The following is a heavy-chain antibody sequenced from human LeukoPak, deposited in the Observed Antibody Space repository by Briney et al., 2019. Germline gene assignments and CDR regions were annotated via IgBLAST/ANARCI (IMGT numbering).Heavy chain of an antibody. CDR1: GGTFSSYA. CDR3: AREKRGSGSYSLLPHWFDP. D-gene: IGHD3-10*01. CDR2: IIPIFGTA. V-gene: IGHV1-69*06. J-gene: IGHJ5*02. Sequence: AASVKVSCKASGGTFSSYAISWVRQAPGQGLEWMGGIIPIFGTANYAQKFQGRVTITADKSTSTAYMELSSLRSEDTAVYYCAREKRGSGSYSLLPHWFDPWGQGTLVTVSS.